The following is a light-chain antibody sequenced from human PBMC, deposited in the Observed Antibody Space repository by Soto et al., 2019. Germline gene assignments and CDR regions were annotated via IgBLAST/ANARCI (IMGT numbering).Light chain of an antibody. CDR2: EVT. CDR3: CSYAGSGTFYV. J-gene: IGLJ1*01. CDR1: SSDVGRNNH. V-gene: IGLV2-23*02. Sequence: QSVLTQPASVSGSPGQSIDISCTGTSSDVGRNNHVSWYQQHPGKAPKLMIYEVTQRPSGVSDRFSGSKSGNTASLTIAGLQAEDEDEYYCCSYAGSGTFYVFGTGTKVTVL.